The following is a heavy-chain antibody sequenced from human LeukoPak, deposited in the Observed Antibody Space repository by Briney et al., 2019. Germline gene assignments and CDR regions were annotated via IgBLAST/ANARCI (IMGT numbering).Heavy chain of an antibody. CDR1: GFSLSTSGVG. Sequence: SGPTLVKPTQTLTLTCTFSGFSLSTSGVGVGWIRQPPGKALEWLALIYWNDDKRYSPSLKSRLTITKDTSENQVVLTMTNMDPVDTATYYCAHRRGSYGLNEYNWFDPWGQGTLVTVSS. D-gene: IGHD5-18*01. CDR3: AHRRGSYGLNEYNWFDP. J-gene: IGHJ5*02. CDR2: IYWNDDK. V-gene: IGHV2-5*01.